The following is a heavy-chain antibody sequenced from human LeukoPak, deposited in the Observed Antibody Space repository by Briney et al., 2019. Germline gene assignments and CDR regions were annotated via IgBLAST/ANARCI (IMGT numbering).Heavy chain of an antibody. J-gene: IGHJ4*02. CDR1: GFTFSSYW. CDR3: AKDPYRASSGLVDY. D-gene: IGHD5-12*01. V-gene: IGHV3-74*01. CDR2: INSDGSTI. Sequence: GGSLRLSCAASGFTFSSYWMHWVRQAPGKGLVWVSRINSDGSTISYADSVRGRFTISRDNAKNTLYLQMNSLRAEDTAVYYCAKDPYRASSGLVDYWGQGTLVTVSS.